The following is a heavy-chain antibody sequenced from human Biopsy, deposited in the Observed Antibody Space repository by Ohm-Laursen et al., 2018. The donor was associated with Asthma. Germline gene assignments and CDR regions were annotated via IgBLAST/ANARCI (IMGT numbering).Heavy chain of an antibody. Sequence: SSVTVSCKSLGGTFNAYVIGWVRQAPGQGLEWMGGINSVFGTTTYPQKFQDRVTITADDSTSTVYMELSSLRSEDTAVYYCARKAGSCISRTCYSLDFWGQGTLVTVSS. CDR1: GGTFNAYV. CDR2: INSVFGTT. CDR3: ARKAGSCISRTCYSLDF. D-gene: IGHD2-2*01. V-gene: IGHV1-69*01. J-gene: IGHJ4*02.